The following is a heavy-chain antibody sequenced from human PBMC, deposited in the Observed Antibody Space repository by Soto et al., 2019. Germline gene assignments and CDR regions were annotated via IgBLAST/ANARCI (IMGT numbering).Heavy chain of an antibody. CDR2: IIPLLDIA. Sequence: QVQLVQSGAEVKKPGSSVKGSCKTSGGTFSNDIITWVRQAPGQGLEWMGRIIPLLDIANYAQKFQGRVTITADKSTSTAYMELNSLRSEDTAVYYCARDSPIGSTFSGYDAIDYWGQGTLVTVSS. D-gene: IGHD5-12*01. CDR1: GGTFSNDI. V-gene: IGHV1-69*08. J-gene: IGHJ4*02. CDR3: ARDSPIGSTFSGYDAIDY.